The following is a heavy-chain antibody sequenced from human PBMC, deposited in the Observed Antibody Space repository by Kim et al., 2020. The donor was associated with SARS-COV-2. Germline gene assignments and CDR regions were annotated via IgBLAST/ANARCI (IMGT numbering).Heavy chain of an antibody. D-gene: IGHD2-15*01. CDR3: ARDRYCSGGSCYSSRPFDY. V-gene: IGHV1-18*04. Sequence: ASVKVSCKASGYTFTSYGISWVRQAPGQGLEWMGWISAYNGNTNYAQKLQGRVTMTTDTSTSTAYMELRSLRSDDTAVYYCARDRYCSGGSCYSSRPFDYWGQGTLVTVSS. J-gene: IGHJ4*02. CDR2: ISAYNGNT. CDR1: GYTFTSYG.